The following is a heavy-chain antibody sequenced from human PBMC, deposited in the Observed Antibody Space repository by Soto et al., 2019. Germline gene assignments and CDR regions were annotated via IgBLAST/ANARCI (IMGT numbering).Heavy chain of an antibody. Sequence: SETLSLTCTVSGGSISSYYWTWIRQPPGKGLEWIGFMYNSGSTHYNPSLKSRVTISLDTSKNQFSLNLRSVTAADTAVFYCSSIGDHYGSGSYPLDYWGQGTLVTVSS. CDR1: GGSISSYY. CDR3: SSIGDHYGSGSYPLDY. J-gene: IGHJ4*02. D-gene: IGHD3-10*01. CDR2: MYNSGST. V-gene: IGHV4-59*08.